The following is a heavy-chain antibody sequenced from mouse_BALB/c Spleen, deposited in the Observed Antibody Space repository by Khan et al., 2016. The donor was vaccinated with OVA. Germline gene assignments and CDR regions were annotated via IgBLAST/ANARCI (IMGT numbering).Heavy chain of an antibody. CDR1: GFTFSSYV. J-gene: IGHJ2*01. D-gene: IGHD2-14*01. CDR2: ISSGGTA. V-gene: IGHV5-6-5*01. CDR3: AREAYRYDEYYFDY. Sequence: EVELVESGGKLVKPGGSLKVSCVVSGFTFSSYVMSWVRQTPEKRLEWVASISSGGTASYLDSLKGRFTISRDNARNILYLQMSSLRSEDTAMYYCAREAYRYDEYYFDYWGQGTTLTVSS.